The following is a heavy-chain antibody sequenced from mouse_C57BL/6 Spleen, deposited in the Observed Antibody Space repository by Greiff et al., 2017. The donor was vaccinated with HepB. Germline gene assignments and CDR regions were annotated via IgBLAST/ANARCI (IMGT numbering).Heavy chain of an antibody. D-gene: IGHD1-1*01. V-gene: IGHV1-61*01. CDR1: GYTFTSYW. CDR2: IYPSDSET. J-gene: IGHJ1*03. Sequence: VKLQQPGAELVRPGSSVKLSCKASGYTFTSYWMDWVKQRPGQGLEWIGNIYPSDSETHYNQKFKDKATLTVDKSSSTAYMQLSTLTSEDSAVYYCARALYYGSSHWYFDVWGTGTTVTVSS. CDR3: ARALYYGSSHWYFDV.